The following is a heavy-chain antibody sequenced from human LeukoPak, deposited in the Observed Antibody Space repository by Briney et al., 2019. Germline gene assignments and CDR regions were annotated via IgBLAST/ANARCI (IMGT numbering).Heavy chain of an antibody. CDR1: GYTFTTSW. V-gene: IGHV5-51*01. D-gene: IGHD5-24*01. J-gene: IGHJ4*02. Sequence: GESLNISCQGFGYTFTTSWIGWVRQLPGKGLEWMAIIYAGNSDTKYSPSLQGQVSISTDRSISTAYLQWSSLQASDTAIYYCAILNHPDGRVYWGQGTPVTVSS. CDR3: AILNHPDGRVY. CDR2: IYAGNSDT.